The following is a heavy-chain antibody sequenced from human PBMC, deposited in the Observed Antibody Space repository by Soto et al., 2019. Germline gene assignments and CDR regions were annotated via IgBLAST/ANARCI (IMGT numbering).Heavy chain of an antibody. D-gene: IGHD6-6*01. CDR3: ARSGYSSSSKMGNYYYYGMDV. CDR2: IIPIFGTA. CDR1: GGTFSSYA. Sequence: GASVKVSCKASGGTFSSYAISWVRQAPGQRLEWMGGIIPIFGTANYAQKFQGRVTITADESTSTAYMELSSLRSEDTAVYYCARSGYSSSSKMGNYYYYGMDVWGQGTTVTVSS. V-gene: IGHV1-69*13. J-gene: IGHJ6*02.